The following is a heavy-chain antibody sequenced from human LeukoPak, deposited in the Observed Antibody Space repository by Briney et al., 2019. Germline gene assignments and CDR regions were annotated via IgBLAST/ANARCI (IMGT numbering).Heavy chain of an antibody. D-gene: IGHD3-10*01. J-gene: IGHJ3*02. CDR1: GGSISSSSYY. V-gene: IGHV4-39*01. CDR3: AVGRPSRGVIDAFDI. CDR2: IYYSGST. Sequence: PSETLSLTCTVSGGSISSSSYYWGWIRQPPGKGLAWIGSIYYSGSTYHNPSLKSRVTISVDTSKNQFSLKLSSVTAADTAVYYCAVGRPSRGVIDAFDIWGQGTMVTVSS.